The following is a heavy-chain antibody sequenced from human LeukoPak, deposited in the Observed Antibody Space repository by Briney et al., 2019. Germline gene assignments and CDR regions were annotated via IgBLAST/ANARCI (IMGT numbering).Heavy chain of an antibody. CDR3: AKPPPRRGGSLYFDY. V-gene: IGHV3-23*01. Sequence: GRSLRLSCAASGFTFSSYAMSWVRQAPGKGLEWVSAISGSGGSTYYADSVKGRFTISRDNSKNTLYLQMNSLTAEATAVYYCAKPPPRRGGSLYFDYWGQGTMVTVSS. J-gene: IGHJ4*02. CDR2: ISGSGGST. D-gene: IGHD3-10*01. CDR1: GFTFSSYA.